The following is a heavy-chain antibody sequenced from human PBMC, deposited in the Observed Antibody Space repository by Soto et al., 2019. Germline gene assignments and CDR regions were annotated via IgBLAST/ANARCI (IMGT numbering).Heavy chain of an antibody. Sequence: GGSLRLSCAASGFTFSSYSMNWVRQAPGKGLEWVSSISSSSSYIYYADSVKGRFTISRDNAKNSLYLQMNSLRAEDTAVYYCARDPELKLGFDYWGQGTLVTVSS. CDR3: ARDPELKLGFDY. D-gene: IGHD1-7*01. J-gene: IGHJ4*02. CDR2: ISSSSSYI. CDR1: GFTFSSYS. V-gene: IGHV3-21*01.